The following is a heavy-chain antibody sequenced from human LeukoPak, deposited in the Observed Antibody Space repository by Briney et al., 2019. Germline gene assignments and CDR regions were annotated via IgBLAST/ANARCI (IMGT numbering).Heavy chain of an antibody. Sequence: PSETLSLTCTVSGGSLSSYYWSWIRQPPGKGLEWIGYIYYSGSTNYNPSLKSRVTISVDTSKNQFSLKLNSMTAADTAVYYCAGHVSAAAGGRWGQGTLVTVSS. J-gene: IGHJ4*02. CDR3: AGHVSAAAGGR. D-gene: IGHD6-13*01. V-gene: IGHV4-59*12. CDR2: IYYSGST. CDR1: GGSLSSYY.